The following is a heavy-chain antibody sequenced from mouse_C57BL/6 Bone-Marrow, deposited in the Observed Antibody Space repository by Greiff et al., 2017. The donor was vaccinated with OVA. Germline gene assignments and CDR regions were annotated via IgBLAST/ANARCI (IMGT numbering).Heavy chain of an antibody. CDR3: ARYTTGVASDYAMDY. CDR1: GFNIKNTY. V-gene: IGHV14-3*01. CDR2: IDPANGNT. D-gene: IGHD1-1*01. Sequence: VQLQQSVAELVRPGASVKLSCTASGFNIKNTYMHWVKQRPEQGLEWIGRIDPANGNTKYAPKFKGKATITADKSSNTASLQLRSLTSADTDIYYRARYTTGVASDYAMDYWGQGTSVTVSS. J-gene: IGHJ4*01.